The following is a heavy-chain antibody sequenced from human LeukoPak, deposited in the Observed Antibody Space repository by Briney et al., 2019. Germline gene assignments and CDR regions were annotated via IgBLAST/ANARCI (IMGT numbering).Heavy chain of an antibody. Sequence: GGSLRLSCAASGFTFSNCEMHWVRQAPGKGLEWVSYISSSGSDIYYADSVKGRFTISRDNAKNSLYLQMNSLRAEDTAVYYCARRAGAYSHPYDYWGQGTLVTVSS. J-gene: IGHJ4*02. V-gene: IGHV3-48*03. D-gene: IGHD4/OR15-4a*01. CDR2: ISSSGSDI. CDR3: ARRAGAYSHPYDY. CDR1: GFTFSNCE.